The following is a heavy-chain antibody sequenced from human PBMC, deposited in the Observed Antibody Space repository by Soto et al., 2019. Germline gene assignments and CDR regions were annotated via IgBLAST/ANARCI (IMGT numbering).Heavy chain of an antibody. CDR2: ISGSGGST. Sequence: EVQLLESGGGLVQPGGSLRLSCAASGFTFSSYAMSWVRQAPGKGLEWVSAISGSGGSTYYADSVKGRFTISRDNSKNTLYLQMNSLRAEDTAVYYCAKDEGHYYASGSNFDYWGQGTLVTVSS. CDR3: AKDEGHYYASGSNFDY. D-gene: IGHD3-10*01. CDR1: GFTFSSYA. J-gene: IGHJ4*02. V-gene: IGHV3-23*01.